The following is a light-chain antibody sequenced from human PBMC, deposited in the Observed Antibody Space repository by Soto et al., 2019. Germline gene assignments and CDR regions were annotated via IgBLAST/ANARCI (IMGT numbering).Light chain of an antibody. CDR1: SSDVGVYNY. CDR2: DVS. V-gene: IGLV2-14*01. J-gene: IGLJ1*01. Sequence: QSVLTQPASVSGSPGQSITISCTGTSSDVGVYNYVSWYQQHPGKAPKLMIYDVSNRPSGVSNRFSGSKSGNTASLTISGLQALDEADYYCSSYTSSSTPYVFGTGTKVTVL. CDR3: SSYTSSSTPYV.